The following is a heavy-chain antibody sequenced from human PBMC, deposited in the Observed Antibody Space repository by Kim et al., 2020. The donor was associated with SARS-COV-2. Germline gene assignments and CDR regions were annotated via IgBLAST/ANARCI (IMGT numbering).Heavy chain of an antibody. CDR1: GGSISSSSYY. V-gene: IGHV4-39*01. J-gene: IGHJ4*02. CDR2: IYYSGST. Sequence: SETLSLTCTVSGGSISSSSYYWGWIRQPPGKGLEWIGSIYYSGSTYYNPSLKSRVTISVDTSKNQFSLKLSSVTAADTAVYYCARHVTRHNYVWGSYRYSNFDYWGQGTLVTVSS. CDR3: ARHVTRHNYVWGSYRYSNFDY. D-gene: IGHD3-16*02.